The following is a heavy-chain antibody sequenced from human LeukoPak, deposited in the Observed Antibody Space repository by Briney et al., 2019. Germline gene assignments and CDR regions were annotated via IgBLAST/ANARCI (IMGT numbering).Heavy chain of an antibody. J-gene: IGHJ5*02. V-gene: IGHV1-2*02. CDR1: GYTFSDYY. CDR2: INPNSGST. Sequence: ASVKVSCKASGYTFSDYYIHWVRQAPGQGLEWMGWINPNSGSTSYAQNFQGRVTMTRDTSISTAYMELSRLRSDDTAVYYCAGSRLCSGGSCYFRCFDPWGQGTLVTVSS. D-gene: IGHD2-15*01. CDR3: AGSRLCSGGSCYFRCFDP.